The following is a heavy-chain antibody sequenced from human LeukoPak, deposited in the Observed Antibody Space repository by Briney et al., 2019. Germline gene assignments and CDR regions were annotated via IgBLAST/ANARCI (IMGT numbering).Heavy chain of an antibody. J-gene: IGHJ5*02. Sequence: GASVKVSCKASGYTFTSYDMNWVRQATGKGGEWMGWMNPNSGNTGYAQKFQGRDTINRKTNKRTAYMELSSLRSEDTAVYYCARGNWFDHWGQGTLVTVSS. CDR2: MNPNSGNT. V-gene: IGHV1-8*01. CDR1: GYTFTSYD. CDR3: ARGNWFDH.